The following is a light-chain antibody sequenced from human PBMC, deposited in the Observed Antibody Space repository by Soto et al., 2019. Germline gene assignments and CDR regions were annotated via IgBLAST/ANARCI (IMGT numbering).Light chain of an antibody. CDR2: GAS. CDR3: QEYYTSPRT. CDR1: QSVSSNY. Sequence: EIVLTQSPGTLSLSPGERATLSCRASQSVSSNYLAWYQQKRGQAPRLLIYGASSRATGIPTSSSGSGSGTDFTLTISRPEPEDFAVYYCQEYYTSPRTFGQGTKVEI. J-gene: IGKJ1*01. V-gene: IGKV3-20*01.